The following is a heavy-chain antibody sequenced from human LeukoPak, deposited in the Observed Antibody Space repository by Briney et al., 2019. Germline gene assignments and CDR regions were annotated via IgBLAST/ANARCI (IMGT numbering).Heavy chain of an antibody. J-gene: IGHJ4*02. CDR3: AKYYETLTGSLPQAHDY. CDR1: GFTFSSYA. V-gene: IGHV3-23*01. D-gene: IGHD3-9*01. CDR2: ISANDDST. Sequence: GRSLRLSCAASGFTFSSYAMSWVRQAPGKGLQWVSAISANDDSTYYADSVKGRFTISRDNSKNTLYLQMDSLRAEDSAVYYCAKYYETLTGSLPQAHDYWGQGTLVSVSS.